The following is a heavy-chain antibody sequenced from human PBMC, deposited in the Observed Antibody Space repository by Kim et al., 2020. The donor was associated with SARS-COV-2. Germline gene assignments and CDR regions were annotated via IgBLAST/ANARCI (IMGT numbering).Heavy chain of an antibody. J-gene: IGHJ2*01. V-gene: IGHV4-39*01. CDR2: IYYSGST. Sequence: SETLSLTCTVSGGSISSSSYYWGWIRQPPGKGLEWIGSIYYSGSTYYNPSLKSRVTISVDTSKNQFSLKLSSVTAADTAVYYCARQRHMRGYCSNTSCSQSFGYFDLWGRGTLVTVSS. CDR1: GGSISSSSYY. D-gene: IGHD2-2*01. CDR3: ARQRHMRGYCSNTSCSQSFGYFDL.